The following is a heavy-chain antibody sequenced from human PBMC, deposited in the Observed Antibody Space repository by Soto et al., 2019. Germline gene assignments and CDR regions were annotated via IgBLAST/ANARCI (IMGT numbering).Heavy chain of an antibody. CDR3: ARRGEQIFGVVSYYYMDV. CDR1: GFTFSSYS. Sequence: GGSLRLSCAASGFTFSSYSMNWVRQAPGKGLEWVSSISSSSSYIYYADSVKGRFTISRDNAKNSLYLQMNSLRAEDTAVYYCARRGEQIFGVVSYYYMDVWGKGTTVTVSS. V-gene: IGHV3-21*01. D-gene: IGHD3-3*01. CDR2: ISSSSSYI. J-gene: IGHJ6*03.